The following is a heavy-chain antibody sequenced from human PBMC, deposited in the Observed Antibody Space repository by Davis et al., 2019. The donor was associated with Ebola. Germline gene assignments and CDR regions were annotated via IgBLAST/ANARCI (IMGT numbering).Heavy chain of an antibody. CDR1: GGSFSGYC. V-gene: IGHV4-34*01. CDR3: ARHRGSSSNGWFDP. Sequence: MPSETLSLTCAVYGGSFSGYCWSWIRQPPGKGLEWIGEINHSGSTNYNPSLKSRVTISVDTSKNQFSLKLSSVTAADTAVYYCARHRGSSSNGWFDPWGQGTLVTVSS. J-gene: IGHJ5*02. D-gene: IGHD6-6*01. CDR2: INHSGST.